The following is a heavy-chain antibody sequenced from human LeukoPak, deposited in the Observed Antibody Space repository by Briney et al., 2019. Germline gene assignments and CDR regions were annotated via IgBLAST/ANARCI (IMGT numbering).Heavy chain of an antibody. Sequence: ASVKVSCKASGYTFTSYGISWVRQAPGQGLEWMGWISAYNGNTNYAQKPQGRVTMTTDTSTSTAYMELRSLRSDDTAVYYCAREYGSGSYYILDYWGQGTLVTVSS. V-gene: IGHV1-18*01. CDR1: GYTFTSYG. D-gene: IGHD3-10*01. J-gene: IGHJ4*02. CDR3: AREYGSGSYYILDY. CDR2: ISAYNGNT.